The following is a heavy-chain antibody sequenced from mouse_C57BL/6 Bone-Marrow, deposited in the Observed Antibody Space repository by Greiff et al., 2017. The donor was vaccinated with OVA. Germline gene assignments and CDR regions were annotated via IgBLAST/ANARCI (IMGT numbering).Heavy chain of an antibody. J-gene: IGHJ1*03. CDR1: GYTFTSYW. D-gene: IGHD2-2*01. CDR3: ARKVIYYGYDDWYFDV. Sequence: QVQLQQPGAELVKPGASVKMSCKASGYTFTSYWITWVKQRPGQGLEWIGDIYPGSGSTNYNEKFKSKATLTVDTSSSTAYMQLSSLTSEESAVYYCARKVIYYGYDDWYFDVWGTGTTVTVSS. CDR2: IYPGSGST. V-gene: IGHV1-55*01.